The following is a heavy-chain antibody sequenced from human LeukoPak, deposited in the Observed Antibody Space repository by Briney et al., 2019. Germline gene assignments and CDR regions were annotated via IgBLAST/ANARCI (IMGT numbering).Heavy chain of an antibody. CDR2: ISSSSSYI. J-gene: IGHJ5*02. D-gene: IGHD3-3*01. CDR1: GFTFSSYS. CDR3: ARDRYDFWSGYSSLSWFDP. Sequence: GGSLRLSCAASGFTFSSYSMNWVRQAPGKGLERVSSISSSSSYIYYADSVKGRFTISRDNAKNSLYLQMNSLRAEDTAVYYCARDRYDFWSGYSSLSWFDPWGQGTLVTVSS. V-gene: IGHV3-21*01.